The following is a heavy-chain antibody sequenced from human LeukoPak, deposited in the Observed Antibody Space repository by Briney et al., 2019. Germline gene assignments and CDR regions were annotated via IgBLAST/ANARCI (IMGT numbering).Heavy chain of an antibody. J-gene: IGHJ4*02. CDR3: ARDQGRDFDY. V-gene: IGHV3-30-3*01. CDR2: ISYDGSNK. CDR1: GSTFSSYA. Sequence: PGGSLRLSCAASGSTFSSYAMHWVRQAPGKGLEWVAVISYDGSNKYYADSVKGRFTISRDNSKNTLYLQMNSLRAEDTAVYYCARDQGRDFDYWGQGTLVTVSS.